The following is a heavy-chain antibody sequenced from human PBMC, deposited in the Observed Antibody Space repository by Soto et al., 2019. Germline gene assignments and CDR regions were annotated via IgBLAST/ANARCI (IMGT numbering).Heavy chain of an antibody. J-gene: IGHJ4*02. CDR2: INPNSGDT. V-gene: IGHV1-2*02. CDR1: GYTFTGYY. Sequence: QVQLVPSGAAVKKPGASVKVSCKASGYTFTGYYIHWVRQAPGQGLEWMGWINPNSGDTNYAQKFQGRVTMTGDTSIRTAYMELTRLRSDDTAVYYCARAPMPGDSSGWHNFFAYCGQRPLVTVSS. CDR3: ARAPMPGDSSGWHNFFAY. D-gene: IGHD6-19*01.